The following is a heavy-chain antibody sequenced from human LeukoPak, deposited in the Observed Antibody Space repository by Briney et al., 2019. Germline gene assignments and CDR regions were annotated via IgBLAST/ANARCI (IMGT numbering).Heavy chain of an antibody. V-gene: IGHV3-21*01. D-gene: IGHD3-22*01. J-gene: IGHJ3*02. CDR3: ARDKGYDSTGCYLDAINI. Sequence: GGSLRLSRAASGFTFSIYSMTWVRQAPGKGLEWVSLISTGSNYIYYADSVKGRFTISRDNAKNSLYLQMNSLRAEDTAVYYCARDKGYDSTGCYLDAINIWVQGTLVTVSS. CDR2: ISTGSNYI. CDR1: GFTFSIYS.